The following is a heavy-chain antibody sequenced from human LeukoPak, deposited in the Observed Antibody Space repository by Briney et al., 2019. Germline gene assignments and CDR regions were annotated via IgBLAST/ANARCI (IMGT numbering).Heavy chain of an antibody. CDR3: AKDGYCSSTSCYPLHFHS. CDR1: GFSFSNYG. Sequence: GRSLRLSCAASGFSFSNYGMHWVRQAPGKGLEWVAVISSDGSNEYCADSVKGRFTISRDNSKNTLYLQMDSLRAEDTAVYYSAKDGYCSSTSCYPLHFHSWGQGTLVTVSS. V-gene: IGHV3-30*18. J-gene: IGHJ4*02. CDR2: ISSDGSNE. D-gene: IGHD2-2*03.